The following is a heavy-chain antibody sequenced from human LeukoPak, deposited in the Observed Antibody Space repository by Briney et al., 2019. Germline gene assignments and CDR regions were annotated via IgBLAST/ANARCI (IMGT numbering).Heavy chain of an antibody. Sequence: PGGSLRLSCAASGFTFGNYWMHWVRQAPGKGLVWVSRINGGGSSTSYADSVKGRFTISRDNAKNTLYLQMNSLRAEDTAVYYCTRDTSNSSCHSSDYWGQGTLVTVSS. CDR3: TRDTSNSSCHSSDY. J-gene: IGHJ4*01. CDR2: INGGGSST. D-gene: IGHD2-2*01. CDR1: GFTFGNYW. V-gene: IGHV3-74*01.